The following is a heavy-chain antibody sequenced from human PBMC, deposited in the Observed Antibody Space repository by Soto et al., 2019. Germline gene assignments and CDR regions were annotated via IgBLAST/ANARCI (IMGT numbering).Heavy chain of an antibody. J-gene: IGHJ4*02. CDR1: GSIFRGYG. V-gene: IGHV3-33*01. CDR3: EIDVICGTTFRGYLHY. CDR2: IRYDGSNI. D-gene: IGHD2-21*01. Sequence: QVQLVESGGGVVQPGRSLRLSCAASGSIFRGYGMHWVRQAPGKGLEWVAVIRYDGSNINYADFVKGRFTISRDHSKNTLYLEMNSLRAEVTAVYYCEIDVICGTTFRGYLHYWGQGNLVTVST.